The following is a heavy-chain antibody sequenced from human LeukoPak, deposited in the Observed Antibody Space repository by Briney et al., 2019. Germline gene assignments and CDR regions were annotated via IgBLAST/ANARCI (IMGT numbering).Heavy chain of an antibody. D-gene: IGHD2-15*01. CDR2: IYSGGST. CDR3: ATAYCSGGSCHPYYFDF. CDR1: GFTVSSNY. V-gene: IGHV3-53*01. Sequence: GGSLRLSCVPCGFTVSSNYMSWVRQAPGKGLEWVSVIYSGGSTYYADSVKGRFTISRDNSENTLYLHLNSLRAEDAALYYCATAYCSGGSCHPYYFDFWGQGTPVTVSS. J-gene: IGHJ4*02.